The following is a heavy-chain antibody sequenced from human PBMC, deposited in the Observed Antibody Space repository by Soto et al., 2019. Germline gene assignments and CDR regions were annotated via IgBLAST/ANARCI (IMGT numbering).Heavy chain of an antibody. CDR2: IYYSGST. CDR1: GGSISSSSYY. Sequence: QLQLQESGPGLVKPSETLSLTCTVSGGSISSSSYYWGWIRQPPGKGLEWIGSIYYSGSTYYNPSLKRRVTISVDTSKNQFSLKLSSVTAADTAVYYCARFVVPAARIKYNWFDPWGQGTLVTVSS. V-gene: IGHV4-39*01. CDR3: ARFVVPAARIKYNWFDP. D-gene: IGHD2-2*01. J-gene: IGHJ5*02.